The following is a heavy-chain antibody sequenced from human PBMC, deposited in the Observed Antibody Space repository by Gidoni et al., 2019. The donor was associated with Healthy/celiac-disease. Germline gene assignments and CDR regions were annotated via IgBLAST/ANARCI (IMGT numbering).Heavy chain of an antibody. V-gene: IGHV3-11*06. Sequence: QVQLVESGGGLVKPGGSLRLSWAASGFTFSDYYMSWIRQAPGKGLEWVSYISSSSSYTNYADSVKGRFTISRDNAKNSLYLQMNSLRAEDTAVYYCARVYYYDSSGGAFDIWGQGTMVTVSS. J-gene: IGHJ3*02. D-gene: IGHD3-22*01. CDR3: ARVYYYDSSGGAFDI. CDR2: ISSSSSYT. CDR1: GFTFSDYY.